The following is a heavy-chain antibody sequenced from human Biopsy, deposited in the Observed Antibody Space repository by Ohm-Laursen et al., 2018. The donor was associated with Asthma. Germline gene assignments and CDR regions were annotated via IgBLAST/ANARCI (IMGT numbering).Heavy chain of an antibody. D-gene: IGHD3-10*01. J-gene: IGHJ6*02. Sequence: SETLSLTCTVSGGSISGFYWSWIRQPPGKGLEWLGYIYYTGSDNYNPSLKSRVTISVDTSKNQFSLRLNSVTAADTAVYYCARGPNYHGSGRAPIGMDVWGQGTTVTVSS. CDR1: GGSISGFY. V-gene: IGHV4-59*01. CDR2: IYYTGSD. CDR3: ARGPNYHGSGRAPIGMDV.